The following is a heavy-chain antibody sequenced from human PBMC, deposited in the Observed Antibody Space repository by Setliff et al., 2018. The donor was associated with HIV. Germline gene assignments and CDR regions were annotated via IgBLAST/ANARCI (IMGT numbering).Heavy chain of an antibody. Sequence: GGSLRLSCAASGFTVSSYYMSWVRQAPGKGLEWVSTISGSGDDTQYVDSVKGRFTISRDNSKNTLYLQMSSLRADDTALYYCARQAHPRGFYGSSGLFDSWGQGTLVTVSS. J-gene: IGHJ4*02. D-gene: IGHD3-22*01. CDR1: GFTVSSYY. CDR3: ARQAHPRGFYGSSGLFDS. CDR2: ISGSGDDT. V-gene: IGHV3-23*01.